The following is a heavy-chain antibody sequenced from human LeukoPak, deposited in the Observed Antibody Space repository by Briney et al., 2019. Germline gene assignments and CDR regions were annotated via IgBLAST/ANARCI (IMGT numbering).Heavy chain of an antibody. V-gene: IGHV3-23*01. CDR1: GFTFSSYA. CDR2: VSGCGGST. Sequence: GWSLRLSCAASGFTFSSYAMSWVRQAPGRGLEWDSAVSGCGGSTYYADFVTGRFSISRDSSKNILYLQMNSLRAEDTAVYYCAKDRCSNGVGCYYNYLDVWGKGTTVTISS. D-gene: IGHD2-8*01. J-gene: IGHJ6*03. CDR3: AKDRCSNGVGCYYNYLDV.